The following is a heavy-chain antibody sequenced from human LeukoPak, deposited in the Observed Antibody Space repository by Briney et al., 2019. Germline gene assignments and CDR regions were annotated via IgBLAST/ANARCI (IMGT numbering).Heavy chain of an antibody. D-gene: IGHD3-3*01. CDR3: ARDHPETYYDFWSGYYDNWFDP. V-gene: IGHV3-7*01. Sequence: GGSLRLSCAASGFTSSDYWMHWVRQAPGKGLEWVANIKQDGSEKNYVASVKGRFTISRDNAKNSLYLQMNSLRAEDTAVYYCARDHPETYYDFWSGYYDNWFDPWGQGTLVTVSS. CDR2: IKQDGSEK. CDR1: GFTSSDYW. J-gene: IGHJ5*02.